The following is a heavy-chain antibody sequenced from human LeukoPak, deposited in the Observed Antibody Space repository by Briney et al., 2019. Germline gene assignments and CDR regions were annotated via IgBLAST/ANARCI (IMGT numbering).Heavy chain of an antibody. CDR2: IRSKAYGGTT. Sequence: GGSLRLSCTASGFTFGDYAMSWFRQAPGKGLEWVGFIRSKAYGGTTEYAASVKGRFTISRDDSKSIAYLQMNGLKTEDTAVYYCTRDYYDSSGTDDYWGQGTLVTVSS. V-gene: IGHV3-49*03. D-gene: IGHD3-22*01. CDR1: GFTFGDYA. J-gene: IGHJ4*02. CDR3: TRDYYDSSGTDDY.